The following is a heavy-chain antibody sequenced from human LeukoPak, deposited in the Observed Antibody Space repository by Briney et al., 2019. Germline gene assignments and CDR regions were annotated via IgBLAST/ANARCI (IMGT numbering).Heavy chain of an antibody. CDR2: TYYRSQQWHS. CDR1: GDSVSSNGAS. Sequence: SQTLSLTCAISGDSVSSNGASWNWIRQSPSRGLEWLGRTYYRSQQWHSDYAPSVKVRININTDTSKNQFSLQLNSMTPEDTAVYYCGRETDFGVVTNWGQGTLVTVSS. V-gene: IGHV6-1*01. D-gene: IGHD3-3*01. CDR3: GRETDFGVVTN. J-gene: IGHJ4*02.